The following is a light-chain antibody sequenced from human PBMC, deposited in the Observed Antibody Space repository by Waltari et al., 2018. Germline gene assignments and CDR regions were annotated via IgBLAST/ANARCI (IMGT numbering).Light chain of an antibody. V-gene: IGKV1-33*01. CDR1: QDIRNY. J-gene: IGKJ4*01. Sequence: DIQMTQSPSSLSASVGDRVTITSQASQDIRNYLSWYQQKPGKAPKLLIFDASNLEAGGPSRFTGSGSGTDFFFTISSLQPEDIATYYCQQYEDVPVTFGGGTKVEIK. CDR2: DAS. CDR3: QQYEDVPVT.